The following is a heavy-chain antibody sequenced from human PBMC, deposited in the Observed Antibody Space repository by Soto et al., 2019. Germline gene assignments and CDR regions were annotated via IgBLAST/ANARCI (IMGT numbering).Heavy chain of an antibody. CDR3: ARESEDLTSNFDY. CDR1: GFTFTRYS. J-gene: IGHJ4*02. Sequence: LRLSCAASGFTFTRYSMNWVRHAPGKGLEWVSSISSTTNYIYYADSMKGRFTVSRDNAKNSVYLEMNSLSAEDTAVYYCARESEDLTSNFDYWGQGALVTVSS. CDR2: ISSTTNYI. V-gene: IGHV3-21*01.